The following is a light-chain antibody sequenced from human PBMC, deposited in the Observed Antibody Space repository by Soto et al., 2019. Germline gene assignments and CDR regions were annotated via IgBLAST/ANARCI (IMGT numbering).Light chain of an antibody. V-gene: IGLV2-8*01. J-gene: IGLJ1*01. CDR3: SSYTSISTLV. Sequence: QSVLTQPPSASGSPGQSVTISCTGTSSDVGGYNYVSWYQQRPGKAPSLMIYEVSKRPSGVPDRFSGSKSGNTASLTVSGSQAEDETDYYCSSYTSISTLVFGTGTKVTVL. CDR2: EVS. CDR1: SSDVGGYNY.